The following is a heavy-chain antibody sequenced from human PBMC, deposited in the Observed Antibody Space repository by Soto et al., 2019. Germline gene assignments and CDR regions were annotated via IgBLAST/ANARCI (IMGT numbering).Heavy chain of an antibody. V-gene: IGHV3-33*01. Sequence: GGSLRLSCAASGFTFSSYGMHWVRQAPGKGLEWVAVIWYDGSNKYYADSVKGRFTISRDNSKNTLYLQMNSLRAEDTAVYYCARGKGTPTGYYYYGMDVWGQGTTVTVSS. J-gene: IGHJ6*02. CDR1: GFTFSSYG. D-gene: IGHD1-1*01. CDR2: IWYDGSNK. CDR3: ARGKGTPTGYYYYGMDV.